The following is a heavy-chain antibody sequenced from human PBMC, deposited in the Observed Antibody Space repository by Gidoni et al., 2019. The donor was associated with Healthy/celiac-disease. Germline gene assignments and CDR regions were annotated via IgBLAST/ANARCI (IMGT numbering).Heavy chain of an antibody. CDR2: ISGSGGST. J-gene: IGHJ6*02. CDR3: AKRHCTNGVCSYYYYYGMDV. V-gene: IGHV3-23*01. CDR1: GFTFSSYA. Sequence: LESGGGLVQPGGSLRLSCAASGFTFSSYAMSWVRQAPGKGLEWVSAISGSGGSTYYADSVKGRFTISRDNSKNTLYLQMNSLRAEDTAVYYCAKRHCTNGVCSYYYYYGMDVWGQGTTVTVSS. D-gene: IGHD2-8*01.